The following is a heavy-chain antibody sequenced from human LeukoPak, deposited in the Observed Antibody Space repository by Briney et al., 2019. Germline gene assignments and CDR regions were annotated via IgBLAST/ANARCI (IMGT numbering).Heavy chain of an antibody. D-gene: IGHD2-15*01. V-gene: IGHV5-10-1*01. J-gene: IGHJ4*02. CDR3: ARDAVYCSGGSCHDY. CDR2: IDPSDSYT. Sequence: GESLKISCKGSGYSFTSYWISWVRQMPGKGLEWMGRIDPSDSYTNYNPSFQGHVTISADKSISTAYLQWSGLKASDTAMYYCARDAVYCSGGSCHDYWGQGTLVTVSS. CDR1: GYSFTSYW.